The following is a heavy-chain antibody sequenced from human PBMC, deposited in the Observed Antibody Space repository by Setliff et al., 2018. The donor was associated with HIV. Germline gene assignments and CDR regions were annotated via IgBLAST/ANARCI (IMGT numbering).Heavy chain of an antibody. Sequence: SETLSLTCAVSGYSISSGYYWGWIRQPPGKGLEWIGTIYQSGRTIQSPSLGSRVTISIDTSKNQFSLRLSSVAAGDTAVYYCARSIVPVASGYYYFEYWGQGTLVTVSS. CDR1: GYSISSGYY. CDR2: IYQSGRT. V-gene: IGHV4-38-2*01. J-gene: IGHJ4*02. D-gene: IGHD3-3*01. CDR3: ARSIVPVASGYYYFEY.